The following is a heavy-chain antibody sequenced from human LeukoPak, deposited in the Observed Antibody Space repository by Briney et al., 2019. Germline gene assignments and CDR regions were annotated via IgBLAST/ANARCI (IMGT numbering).Heavy chain of an antibody. V-gene: IGHV4-59*01. CDR2: IYYSGST. Sequence: PSETLSLTCTVSGGSISSYYWSWIRQPPGKGLEWIGYIYYSGSTNYNPSLKSRVTISVDTSKNQFSLKLSSVTAADTAVYYCAREVPVYDSSGYFFVDAFDIWGQGTMVTVSS. D-gene: IGHD3-22*01. CDR1: GGSISSYY. CDR3: AREVPVYDSSGYFFVDAFDI. J-gene: IGHJ3*02.